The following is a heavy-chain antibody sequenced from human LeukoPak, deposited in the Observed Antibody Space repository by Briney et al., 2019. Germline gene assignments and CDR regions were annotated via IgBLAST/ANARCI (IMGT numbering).Heavy chain of an antibody. Sequence: PSETLSLTCAVYGGSFSGYYWSWIRQPPGKGLEWIGEINHSGSTNYNPSLKSRVTMSVDTSKNQFSLKLSSVTAADTAVYYCARGASPLPVVPAAPDYWGQGTLVTVSS. CDR1: GGSFSGYY. CDR3: ARGASPLPVVPAAPDY. V-gene: IGHV4-34*01. CDR2: INHSGST. D-gene: IGHD2-2*01. J-gene: IGHJ4*02.